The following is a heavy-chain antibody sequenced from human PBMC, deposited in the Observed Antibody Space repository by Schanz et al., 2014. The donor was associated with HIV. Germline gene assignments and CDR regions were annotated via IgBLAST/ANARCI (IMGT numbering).Heavy chain of an antibody. V-gene: IGHV4-30-2*01. D-gene: IGHD2-15*01. CDR2: IYHTGGA. Sequence: QLQLQESGSGLVKPSQTLSLTCAVSGGSLSSGGSYSWSWVRKPPGKGLEWIGHIYHTGGASYTPPLKSRVTMSVDKSKSQFSLKRTSVTAADTAVYYCARVTVVEALYYFDYWGQGTLVTVSS. CDR3: ARVTVVEALYYFDY. CDR1: GGSLSSGGSYS. J-gene: IGHJ4*02.